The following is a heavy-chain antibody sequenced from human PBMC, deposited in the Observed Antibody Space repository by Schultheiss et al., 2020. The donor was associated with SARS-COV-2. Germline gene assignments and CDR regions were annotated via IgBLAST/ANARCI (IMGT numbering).Heavy chain of an antibody. CDR2: IYYSGST. D-gene: IGHD2-21*02. Sequence: SETLSLTCAVYGGSFSGYYWSWIRQPPGKGLEWIGYIYYSGSTYYNPSLKSRVTISVDTSKNRFSLKLDSVTAADTAVYYCARHDRLVVITAIDYWGPGTLVTVSS. V-gene: IGHV4-34*01. CDR1: GGSFSGYY. J-gene: IGHJ4*02. CDR3: ARHDRLVVITAIDY.